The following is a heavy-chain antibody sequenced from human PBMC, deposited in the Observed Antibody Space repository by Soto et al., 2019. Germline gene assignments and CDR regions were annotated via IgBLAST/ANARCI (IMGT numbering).Heavy chain of an antibody. CDR3: ARGPGSWYYYYMDV. Sequence: QVQLVQSGAEMKQPGASVKVSCKASGYTFTSYDINWVRQATGQGLEWMGWMNPNSGNTGYAQKFQGRVTMTRNTSISTAYMELSSLRSEDTAVYSSARGPGSWYYYYMDVWGKGTTVTVSS. V-gene: IGHV1-8*01. CDR2: MNPNSGNT. D-gene: IGHD6-13*01. CDR1: GYTFTSYD. J-gene: IGHJ6*03.